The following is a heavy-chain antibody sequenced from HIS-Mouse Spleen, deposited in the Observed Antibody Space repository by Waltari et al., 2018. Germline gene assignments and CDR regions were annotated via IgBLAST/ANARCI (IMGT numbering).Heavy chain of an antibody. Sequence: EVQLVESGGGLIQPGGSLRLSCAASGFTVSSNYMSWVRQAPGKGLEWISVIYSGGSTYYGDSVKGRFTISRDNSKNTLYLQMNSLRAEDTAVYYCARGGLAAAGWYFDLWGRGTLVTVSS. CDR1: GFTVSSNY. D-gene: IGHD6-13*01. CDR3: ARGGLAAAGWYFDL. CDR2: IYSGGST. J-gene: IGHJ2*01. V-gene: IGHV3-53*01.